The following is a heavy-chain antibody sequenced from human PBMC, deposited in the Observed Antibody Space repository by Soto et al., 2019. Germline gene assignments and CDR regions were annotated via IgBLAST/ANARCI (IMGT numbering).Heavy chain of an antibody. CDR3: ARDIIHCRSTSCFNWFDP. Sequence: PSETLSLTCTVSGGSISSGGYYWSWIRQHPGKGLEWIGYIYYSGSTYYNPSLKSRVTISVDTSKNQFSLKLSSVTAADTAVYYCARDIIHCRSTSCFNWFDPWGQGTLVTVSS. V-gene: IGHV4-31*03. D-gene: IGHD2-2*01. CDR2: IYYSGST. CDR1: GGSISSGGYY. J-gene: IGHJ5*02.